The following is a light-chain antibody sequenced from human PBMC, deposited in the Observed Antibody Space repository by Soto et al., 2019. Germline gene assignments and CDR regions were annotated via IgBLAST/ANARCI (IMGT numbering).Light chain of an antibody. Sequence: QSVLTQPPSVSGAPGQRVTISCTGSSSNIGAGYDVHWYQQLPGTAPTLLISGNTDRPSGVPDRFSGSKSDTSASLAITGLQTEDEADYYCQSFDRSLTAWVFGGGTQLTVL. CDR2: GNT. J-gene: IGLJ3*02. V-gene: IGLV1-40*01. CDR1: SSNIGAGYD. CDR3: QSFDRSLTAWV.